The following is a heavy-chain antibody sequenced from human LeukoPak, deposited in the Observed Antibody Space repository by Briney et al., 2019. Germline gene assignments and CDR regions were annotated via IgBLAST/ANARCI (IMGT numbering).Heavy chain of an antibody. CDR2: ISSSSSTI. D-gene: IGHD1-26*01. V-gene: IGHV3-48*01. CDR3: ARGEDMGY. CDR1: GFTFSTYS. J-gene: IGHJ4*02. Sequence: GGSLRLSCAASGFTFSTYSMNWVRQAPGKGLEWVSYISSSSSTIYYADSVKGRFTISRDNAKNSLYLQMDSLRAEDTAVYYCARGEDMGYWGQGTLVTVSS.